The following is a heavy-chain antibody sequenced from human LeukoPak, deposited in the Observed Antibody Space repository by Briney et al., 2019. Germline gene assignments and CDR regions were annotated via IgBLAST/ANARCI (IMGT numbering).Heavy chain of an antibody. CDR1: GGTFSSYA. Sequence: SVKVSCKASGGTFSSYAISWVRQAPGQGLEWMGGIIPIFGTANYAQKFQGRVTITADESTSTAYMELSSLRSEDTAVYYCARSEWELIQSLYYYYYMDVWGKGTTVTISS. D-gene: IGHD1-26*01. CDR2: IIPIFGTA. CDR3: ARSEWELIQSLYYYYYMDV. J-gene: IGHJ6*03. V-gene: IGHV1-69*13.